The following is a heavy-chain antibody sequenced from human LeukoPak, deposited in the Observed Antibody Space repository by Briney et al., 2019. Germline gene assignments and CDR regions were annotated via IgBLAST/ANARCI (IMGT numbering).Heavy chain of an antibody. D-gene: IGHD3-16*02. CDR1: GGSFSGYY. J-gene: IGHJ4*02. CDR3: ARVGLNYDYVWGSYRYIRPFDY. CDR2: INHSGST. V-gene: IGHV4-34*01. Sequence: SETLSLTCAVYGGSFSGYYWSWIRQPPGKGLEWIGEINHSGSTNYNPSLKSRVTISVDTSKNQFSLKLSPLTAADTAVYYCARVGLNYDYVWGSYRYIRPFDYWGQGTLVTVSS.